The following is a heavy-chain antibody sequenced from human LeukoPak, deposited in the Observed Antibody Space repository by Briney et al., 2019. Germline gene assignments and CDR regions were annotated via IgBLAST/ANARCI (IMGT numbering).Heavy chain of an antibody. CDR1: GFTFSSYD. J-gene: IGHJ6*02. CDR2: IGTAGDT. D-gene: IGHD2-15*01. CDR3: ARVGSDSGGVVYGMDV. V-gene: IGHV3-13*01. Sequence: PGGSLRLSCAASGFTFSSYDMHWVRQATGKGLEWVSAIGTAGDTYYPGSVKGRFTISRENAKNSLYLQMNSLRAGDTAVYYCARVGSDSGGVVYGMDVWGQGTAVTVSS.